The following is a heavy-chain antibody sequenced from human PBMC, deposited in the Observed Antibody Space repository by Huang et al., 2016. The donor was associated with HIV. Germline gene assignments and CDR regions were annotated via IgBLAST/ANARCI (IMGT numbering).Heavy chain of an antibody. CDR3: VRTNPRVAVAGTFDY. CDR2: ISYDGSNK. CDR1: GFTFSKYA. Sequence: QVQLVESGGGVVQPGRSLRLSCAASGFTFSKYAMHWVRQAPGKGLEWVAVISYDGSNKDHADSVKGRFTISRDNSKNTLYLQMNSLRAEDTAVYYCVRTNPRVAVAGTFDYWGQGTLVTVSS. J-gene: IGHJ4*02. D-gene: IGHD6-19*01. V-gene: IGHV3-30-3*01.